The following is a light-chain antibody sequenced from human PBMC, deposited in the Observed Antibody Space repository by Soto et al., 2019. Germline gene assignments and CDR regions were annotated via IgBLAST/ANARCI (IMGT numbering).Light chain of an antibody. V-gene: IGKV3-11*01. CDR2: DAS. CDR1: QSVSSY. CDR3: QQRSSWPPAVT. J-gene: IGKJ5*01. Sequence: EIVLTQSPATLSLSPGERATLSCRASQSVSSYLAWYQQKPGQAPRLLIYDASNRATGIPARFSGSGSGTDFTLTISSLEPEDFAVYYCQQRSSWPPAVTFGPWTRLEIK.